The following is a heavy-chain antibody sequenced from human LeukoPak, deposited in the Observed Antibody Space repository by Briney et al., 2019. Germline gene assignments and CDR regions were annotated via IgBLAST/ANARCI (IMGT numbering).Heavy chain of an antibody. CDR1: GFTFNNYW. Sequence: GGSLRLSCATSGFTFNNYWMSWVRQAAGRGLEWVANINQDGSKKDYVDSVKGRFTLSRDNAKNSLYLHINSLRAEDSGVYYCARDRVAVAGAGYYFDYWGPGTLVTVSS. D-gene: IGHD6-19*01. J-gene: IGHJ4*02. CDR3: ARDRVAVAGAGYYFDY. CDR2: INQDGSKK. V-gene: IGHV3-7*03.